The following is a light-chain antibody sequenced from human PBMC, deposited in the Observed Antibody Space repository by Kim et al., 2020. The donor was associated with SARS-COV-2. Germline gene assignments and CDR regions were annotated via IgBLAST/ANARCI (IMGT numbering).Light chain of an antibody. Sequence: ASVGDRVTITCRASQDIKNHLSWYQQKPGKAPKRLIYAASSLQSGVPSRFSGSGSGTEFTLTISSLQPEDIATYYCQQHGNFPLTFGQGTRLEIK. J-gene: IGKJ5*01. CDR3: QQHGNFPLT. V-gene: IGKV1-17*01. CDR2: AAS. CDR1: QDIKNH.